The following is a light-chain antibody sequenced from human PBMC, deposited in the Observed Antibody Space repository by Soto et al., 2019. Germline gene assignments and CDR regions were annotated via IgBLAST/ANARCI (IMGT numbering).Light chain of an antibody. Sequence: EIVMTPSPATLSVSPGERATLSCRASQSVNIHLAWYQQKPGQAPRLLIYGASARATGIPAKFSGSGSGTEFTLTISSLQSEDFAVYYCQQYNCYSTFGQGTRVDIK. CDR2: GAS. V-gene: IGKV3D-15*01. CDR1: QSVNIH. J-gene: IGKJ1*01. CDR3: QQYNCYST.